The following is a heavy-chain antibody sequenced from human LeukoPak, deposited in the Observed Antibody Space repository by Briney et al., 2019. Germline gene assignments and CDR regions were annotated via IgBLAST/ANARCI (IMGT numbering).Heavy chain of an antibody. D-gene: IGHD6-19*01. V-gene: IGHV1-24*01. J-gene: IGHJ4*02. CDR3: ARGGNSGWRTPNDDY. CDR2: FDPKDGDT. Sequence: ASVKVSCKVSGYTLTELSVHWVRQAPGKGLEWMGNFDPKDGDTIYAQRFQGRVTMTEDTSTHTAYMELRSLRSDDTAVYYCARGGNSGWRTPNDDYWGQGTLVTVSS. CDR1: GYTLTELS.